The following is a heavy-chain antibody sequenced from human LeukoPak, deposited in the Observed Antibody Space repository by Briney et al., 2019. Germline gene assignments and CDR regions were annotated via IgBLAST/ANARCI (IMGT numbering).Heavy chain of an antibody. CDR2: IYHSGNT. Sequence: SKTLSLTCTVSGGSISSSNWWNWVRQPPGKGLERIGEIYHSGNTNYNPSLKSRVTMSVDKSKNQFSLRLIFLTAADTAVYYCARDDSSLATAARPLDDWGQGTLVTVSS. D-gene: IGHD6-6*01. V-gene: IGHV4-4*02. CDR3: ARDDSSLATAARPLDD. J-gene: IGHJ4*02. CDR1: GGSISSSNW.